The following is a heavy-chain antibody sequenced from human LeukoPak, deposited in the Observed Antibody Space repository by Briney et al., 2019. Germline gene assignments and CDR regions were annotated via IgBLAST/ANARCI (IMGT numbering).Heavy chain of an antibody. CDR3: ATEPYCGGDCYSAHYYGMDV. D-gene: IGHD2-21*02. CDR2: FDPEDGGT. CDR1: GYTLTELS. Sequence: ASVTVSCKVSGYTLTELSMHWVRQAPGKGLEWMGGFDPEDGGTVYAQKFQGRVTMTEDTSTDTAYMELSSLRSEDTAVYYCATEPYCGGDCYSAHYYGMDVWGQGTTVTVSS. J-gene: IGHJ6*02. V-gene: IGHV1-24*01.